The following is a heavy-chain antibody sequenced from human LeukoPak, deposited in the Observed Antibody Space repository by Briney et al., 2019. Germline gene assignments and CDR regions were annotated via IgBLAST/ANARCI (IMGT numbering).Heavy chain of an antibody. J-gene: IGHJ4*02. D-gene: IGHD6-19*01. CDR1: GFTFSSYW. CDR3: ARDQGSSGWYPMYYFDY. Sequence: GGSLRLSCAASGFTFSSYWMHWVRQAPGKGLVWVSRINSDGSSTSYADSVKGRFTISRDNAKNTLYLQMNSLRAEDTAVYYCARDQGSSGWYPMYYFDYWGQGTLVTVSS. CDR2: INSDGSST. V-gene: IGHV3-74*01.